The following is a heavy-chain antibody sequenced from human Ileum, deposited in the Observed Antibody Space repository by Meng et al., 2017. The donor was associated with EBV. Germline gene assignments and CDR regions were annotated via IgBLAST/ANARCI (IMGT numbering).Heavy chain of an antibody. CDR2: IYYSGTT. D-gene: IGHD1-26*01. V-gene: IGHV4-39*07. CDR1: GGSFSSRKYY. CDR3: ASRELAPFDY. Sequence: GPDMVKPSETFSLTCSVSGGSFSSRKYYWGWIRQPPGKALEWIASIYYSGTTYYNPSLQSRVSISVDKSKNQVSLNMTSMTAADTAVYYCASRELAPFDYWGQGTLVTVSS. J-gene: IGHJ4*02.